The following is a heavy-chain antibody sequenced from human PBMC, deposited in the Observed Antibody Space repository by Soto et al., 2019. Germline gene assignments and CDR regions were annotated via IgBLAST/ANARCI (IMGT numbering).Heavy chain of an antibody. D-gene: IGHD1-26*01. Sequence: PSETLSLTCAVYGGSFSGYYWSWIRQPSGKGLEWIGEIYLGGSTIYNPSLKSRVTISVDTSKSQFSLKLSSVTAADTAVYYCARGGGSYYLDYWGQETLVTVSS. V-gene: IGHV4-34*01. CDR1: GGSFSGYY. CDR3: ARGGGSYYLDY. CDR2: IYLGGST. J-gene: IGHJ4*02.